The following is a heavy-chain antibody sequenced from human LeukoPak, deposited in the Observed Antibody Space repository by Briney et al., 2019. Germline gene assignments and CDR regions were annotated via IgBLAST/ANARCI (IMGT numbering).Heavy chain of an antibody. V-gene: IGHV3-30-3*01. D-gene: IGHD3-3*01. Sequence: GGSLRLSCAASGFTFSSYAMHWVRQAPGKGLEWVADISYDGSNKYYADSVKGRFTVSRDNSKNTLYLQMNSLRAEDTAVYYCARPADVLRFLEWLPIDYWGQGTLVTVSS. CDR2: ISYDGSNK. CDR3: ARPADVLRFLEWLPIDY. CDR1: GFTFSSYA. J-gene: IGHJ4*02.